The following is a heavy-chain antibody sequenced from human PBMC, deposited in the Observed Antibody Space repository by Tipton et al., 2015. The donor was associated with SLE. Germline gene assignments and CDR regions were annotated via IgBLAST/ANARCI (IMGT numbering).Heavy chain of an antibody. V-gene: IGHV4-59*08. CDR3: ARRLGSSGFDY. CDR2: IYYSGST. J-gene: IGHJ4*02. CDR1: GGSISSYY. D-gene: IGHD3-22*01. Sequence: TLSLTCTVSGGSISSYYWSWILQPPGKGLEWIGYIYYSGSTNYNPSLKSRVTISVDTSKNQFSLKLSSVTAADTAVYYCARRLGSSGFDYWGQGTLVTVAS.